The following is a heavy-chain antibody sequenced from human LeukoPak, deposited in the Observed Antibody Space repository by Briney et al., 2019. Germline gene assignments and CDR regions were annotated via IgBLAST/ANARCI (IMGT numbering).Heavy chain of an antibody. CDR1: GGTFSSYA. V-gene: IGHV1-69*01. D-gene: IGHD3-10*01. Sequence: GSSVKVSCKASGGTFSSYAISWVRQAPGQGLEWMGGIIPIFGTANYAQKFQGRVTITADESTSTAYMEPSSLRSEDTAVYYCARDNTMEHWFDPWGQGTLVTVSS. CDR3: ARDNTMEHWFDP. CDR2: IIPIFGTA. J-gene: IGHJ5*02.